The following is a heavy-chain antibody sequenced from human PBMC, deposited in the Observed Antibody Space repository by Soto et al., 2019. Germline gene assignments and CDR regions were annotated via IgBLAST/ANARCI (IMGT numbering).Heavy chain of an antibody. V-gene: IGHV3-23*01. CDR2: ISGSGGST. D-gene: IGHD6-19*01. Sequence: EVQLLESGGGLVQPGGSLRLSCAASGFTFSSYAMSWVRQAPGKGLEWVSAISGSGGSTYYADSVKGRFTISRDNSKNTLYLQMNSLRAEDTAVYYCAKDLRRYSSGWYPFDYWGQGTLVTVSS. CDR1: GFTFSSYA. CDR3: AKDLRRYSSGWYPFDY. J-gene: IGHJ4*02.